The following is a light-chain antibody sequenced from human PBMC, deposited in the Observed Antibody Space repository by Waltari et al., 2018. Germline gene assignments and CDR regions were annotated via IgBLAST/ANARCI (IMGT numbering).Light chain of an antibody. CDR3: QSYDSSLSGSV. J-gene: IGLJ2*01. CDR1: RSHTGAGYN. CDR2: GNG. V-gene: IGLV1-40*01. Sequence: SVLTQPPSVSGAPGHRVTISCTGRRSHTGAGYNVHGHQQLPGSAPKPLLYGNGNRPSGVPDRFSGSKSGTSASLAITGLQAEDEADYYCQSYDSSLSGSVFGGGTKLTVL.